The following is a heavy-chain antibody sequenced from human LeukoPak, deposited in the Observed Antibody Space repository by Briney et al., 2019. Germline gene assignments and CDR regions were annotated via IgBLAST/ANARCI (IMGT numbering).Heavy chain of an antibody. D-gene: IGHD2-15*01. V-gene: IGHV3-13*04. J-gene: IGHJ4*02. Sequence: GGSLRLSCAASGLTFSTYDMHGVRQATGEGLEWGSGIGKGGDTYYVGSVKGRFTISRANSRNTLYLQMNSLRAEATAVYYCARASHTPYFDPWGQGALVTVSS. CDR2: IGKGGDT. CDR1: GLTFSTYD. CDR3: ARASHTPYFDP.